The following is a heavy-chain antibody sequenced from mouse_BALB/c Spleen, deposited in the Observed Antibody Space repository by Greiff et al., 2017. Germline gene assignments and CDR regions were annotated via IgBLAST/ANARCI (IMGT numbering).Heavy chain of an antibody. V-gene: IGHV1-54*01. D-gene: IGHD2-1*01. Sequence: QVQLQQSGAELVRPGTSVKVSCKASGYAFTNYLIEWVKQRPGPGLEWIGVINPGSGGTKYNEKFKGKATLTADKSSSTAYMQLSSLTSDDSAVYFFARYGGFDGNYAFDYWGQGTTLTVSS. CDR1: GYAFTNYL. J-gene: IGHJ2*01. CDR3: ARYGGFDGNYAFDY. CDR2: INPGSGGT.